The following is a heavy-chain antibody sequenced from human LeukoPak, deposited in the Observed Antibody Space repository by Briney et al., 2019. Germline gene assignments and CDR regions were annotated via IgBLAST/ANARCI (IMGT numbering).Heavy chain of an antibody. CDR1: GFTLSDAW. CDR2: ISSSSSTI. Sequence: GGSLRLSCAASGFTLSDAWMTWVRQAPGKGLEWVSYISSSSSTIYYADSVKGRFTISRDNAKDSVSLQMNSLSDEDTAVYYCARGGLEWLSYWGQGTLVTVSS. V-gene: IGHV3-48*02. CDR3: ARGGLEWLSY. D-gene: IGHD6-19*01. J-gene: IGHJ4*02.